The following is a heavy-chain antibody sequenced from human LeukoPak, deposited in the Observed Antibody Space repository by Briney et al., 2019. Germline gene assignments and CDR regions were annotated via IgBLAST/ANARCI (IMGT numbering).Heavy chain of an antibody. J-gene: IGHJ6*03. D-gene: IGHD2/OR15-2a*01. CDR3: ARDAVYHNYYYYMDV. CDR1: GGSISSGSYY. V-gene: IGHV4-61*02. CDR2: IYTSGST. Sequence: SQTLSLTCTVSGGSISSGSYYWSWIRQPAGKGLEWIERIYTSGSTNYNPSPKSRVTISVDTSKNQFSLKLSSVTAADTAVYYCARDAVYHNYYYYMDVWGKGTTVTVSS.